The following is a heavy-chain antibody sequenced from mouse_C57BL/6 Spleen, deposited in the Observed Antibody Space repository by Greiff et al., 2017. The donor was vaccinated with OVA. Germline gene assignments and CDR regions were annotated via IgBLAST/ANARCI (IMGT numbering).Heavy chain of an antibody. CDR3: ARNRGPANFFDY. J-gene: IGHJ2*01. Sequence: VQLKQSGPGLVQPSQSLYITCTVSGFSLTSYGVHWVRQSPGKGLEWLGVIWSGGSTDYNAAFISRLSISKDNSKSQVFFKMNSLQADDTAIYYCARNRGPANFFDYWGQGTTLTVSS. D-gene: IGHD4-1*01. CDR2: IWSGGST. V-gene: IGHV2-2*01. CDR1: GFSLTSYG.